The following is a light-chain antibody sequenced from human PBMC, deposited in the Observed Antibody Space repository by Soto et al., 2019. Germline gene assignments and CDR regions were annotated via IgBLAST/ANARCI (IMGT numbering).Light chain of an antibody. CDR3: QQYNSLYT. CDR1: QSISSW. Sequence: DIQMTQSPSTLSASVGDRVTITCRASQSISSWLAWYQQKPGKAPKLLIYDASSLESRVPSRFSGSGSGTELTLTISRLQPDDFATYDCQQYNSLYTVGQGTKLEIK. V-gene: IGKV1-5*01. J-gene: IGKJ2*01. CDR2: DAS.